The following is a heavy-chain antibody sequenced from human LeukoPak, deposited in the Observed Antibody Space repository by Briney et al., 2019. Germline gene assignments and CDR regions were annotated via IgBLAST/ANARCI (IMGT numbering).Heavy chain of an antibody. CDR3: AGGLDTGYYYYYGVDV. D-gene: IGHD3-9*01. Sequence: GGSLRLSCAASGFTVSSNYMSWVRQAPGKGLEWVSVIYSGGSTYYADSVKGRFTISRDNSKNTLYLQMNSLRAEDTAVYYCAGGLDTGYYYYYGVDVWGQGTTVTVSS. CDR1: GFTVSSNY. V-gene: IGHV3-66*02. CDR2: IYSGGST. J-gene: IGHJ6*02.